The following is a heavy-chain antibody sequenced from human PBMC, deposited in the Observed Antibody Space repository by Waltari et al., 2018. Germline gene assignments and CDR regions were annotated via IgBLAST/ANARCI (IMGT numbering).Heavy chain of an antibody. J-gene: IGHJ3*02. CDR1: GGSISSYY. D-gene: IGHD3-10*01. CDR3: ARAGRGAFDI. CDR2: IYYSGST. Sequence: QVQLQESGPGLVKPSETLSLTCTVSGGSISSYYWSWIRQPPGKGLEWIGYIYYSGSTNYNPSLKSRVTISVDTSKNQFSLKLSSVTDADTAVYYCARAGRGAFDIWGQGTMVTVSS. V-gene: IGHV4-59*01.